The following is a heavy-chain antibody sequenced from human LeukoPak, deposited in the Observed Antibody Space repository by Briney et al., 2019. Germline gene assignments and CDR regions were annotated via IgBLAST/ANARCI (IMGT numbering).Heavy chain of an antibody. CDR3: ARDSGDIVATTFDY. V-gene: IGHV3-7*01. CDR2: IKQDGIET. Sequence: GGSLRLSCAASGFTFSSYWMSWVRQAPGKGLEWVANIKQDGIETHYVDSVKGRFTISRDNGRNSLFLLMNSLRVEDTAVYYCARDSGDIVATTFDYWGQGTLVTVSS. J-gene: IGHJ4*02. D-gene: IGHD5-12*01. CDR1: GFTFSSYW.